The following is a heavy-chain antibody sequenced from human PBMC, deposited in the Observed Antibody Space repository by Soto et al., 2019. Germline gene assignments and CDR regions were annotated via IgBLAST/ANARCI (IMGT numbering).Heavy chain of an antibody. CDR3: ARNRLGYCSGGSCYLSVDWFDP. D-gene: IGHD2-15*01. CDR1: GGSVSSYY. V-gene: IGHV4-4*07. CDR2: IYTSGST. Sequence: SETLSLTCTVSGGSVSSYYWSWIRQPAGKGLEWIGGIYTSGSTNYNPSLKSRVTMSVDTSKNQFSLKLSSVSAADTAVYYGARNRLGYCSGGSCYLSVDWFDPWGQGTLVTVSS. J-gene: IGHJ5*02.